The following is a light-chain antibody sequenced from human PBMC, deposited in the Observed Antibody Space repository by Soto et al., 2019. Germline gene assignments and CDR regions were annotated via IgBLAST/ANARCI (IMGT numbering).Light chain of an antibody. J-gene: IGKJ1*01. Sequence: IQMTQSTSTLSASVGDRVTITCRASQSISTWLAWYQQKPGKAPKLLIYDVSSLESGVPSRFSGSGSGTEFTLTISSLQPEDFATYYCQQSYSTPWTFGQRTMVDI. CDR3: QQSYSTPWT. CDR2: DVS. V-gene: IGKV1-5*01. CDR1: QSISTW.